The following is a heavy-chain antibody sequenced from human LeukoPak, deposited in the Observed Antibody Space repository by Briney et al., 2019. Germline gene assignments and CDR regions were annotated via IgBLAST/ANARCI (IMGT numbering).Heavy chain of an antibody. J-gene: IGHJ4*02. V-gene: IGHV3-23*01. CDR2: ISGSGGSI. CDR3: AARRPYYFDY. CDR1: GFTFSNYA. Sequence: GGSLRLSCAASGFTFSNYAMNWVRQAPGKGLEWVSGISGSGGSIYYADSVKGRFTISRDISKNTLFLQMNSLRAEDTAVYYCAARRPYYFDYWGQGTLVTVSS.